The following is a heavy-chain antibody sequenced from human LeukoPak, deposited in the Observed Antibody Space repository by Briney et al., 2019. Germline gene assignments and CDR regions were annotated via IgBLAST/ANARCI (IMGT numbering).Heavy chain of an antibody. CDR3: ARTSGYAGY. V-gene: IGHV4-59*08. CDR2: IYYSGST. CDR1: GGSISSYY. J-gene: IGHJ4*02. Sequence: PSETLSLTCTVSGGSISSYYWSWIRQPPGKGLEWIGYIYYSGSTNYNPSLKSRVTISVDTSKNQFSLKLSSVTAADTAVYYCARTSGYAGYWGQGTLVTVSS. D-gene: IGHD5-12*01.